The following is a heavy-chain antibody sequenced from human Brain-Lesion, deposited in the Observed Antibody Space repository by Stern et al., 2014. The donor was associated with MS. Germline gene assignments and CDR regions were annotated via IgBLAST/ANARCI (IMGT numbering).Heavy chain of an antibody. D-gene: IGHD5-24*01. V-gene: IGHV3-33*01. Sequence: VQLLESGGGVVQPGTSLRLSCAASGFTFSSYGMHWVRQAPGKGLEWVAIAWYDGSTAYYTNSVKGRFTISRDNSKNTLSLQMNSLTAEDTAVYYCARGHIPYAYNYLFDYWGQGTLVTVSS. CDR3: ARGHIPYAYNYLFDY. CDR2: AWYDGSTA. CDR1: GFTFSSYG. J-gene: IGHJ4*02.